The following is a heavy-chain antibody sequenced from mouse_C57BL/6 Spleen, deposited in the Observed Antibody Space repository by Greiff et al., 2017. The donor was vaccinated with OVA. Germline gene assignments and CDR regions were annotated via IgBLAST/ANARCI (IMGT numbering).Heavy chain of an antibody. D-gene: IGHD2-1*01. CDR3: ARKDGNYGYFDV. V-gene: IGHV1-85*01. Sequence: QVQLQQSGPELVKPGASVKLSCKASGYTFTSYDINWVKQRPGQGLEWIGWIYPRTGSTKYNEKFKGKATLTVDTSSSTAYMELHSLTSEDSAVYFCARKDGNYGYFDVWGTGTTVTVSS. CDR2: IYPRTGST. CDR1: GYTFTSYD. J-gene: IGHJ1*03.